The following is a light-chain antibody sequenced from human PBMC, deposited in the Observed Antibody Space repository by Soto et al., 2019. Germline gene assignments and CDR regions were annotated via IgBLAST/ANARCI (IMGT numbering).Light chain of an antibody. V-gene: IGLV1-44*01. J-gene: IGLJ1*01. CDR2: SNN. Sequence: QAVVTQPPSASGTPGQRVTISCSGSSSNIGSNTVNCYQQLPGTAPKLLIYSNNQRPSGVPDRFSGSKSGTSASLAISGLQSEDEADYYCAAWDDSLNGFYVFGTGTKLTVL. CDR1: SSNIGSNT. CDR3: AAWDDSLNGFYV.